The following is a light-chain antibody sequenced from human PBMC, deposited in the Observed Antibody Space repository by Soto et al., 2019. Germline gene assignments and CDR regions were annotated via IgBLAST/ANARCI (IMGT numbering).Light chain of an antibody. CDR1: SSNIGAGYD. J-gene: IGLJ2*01. CDR2: GNS. V-gene: IGLV1-40*01. Sequence: QPVLTQPPSVSGAPGQRVTISCTGNSSNIGAGYDVHWYQQLPGTAPKLLIYGNSNRPSGVPDRFSGSKSGTSASLAITGLQAEDEADYYCQSYDSSLGGSVFGGGTKVTVL. CDR3: QSYDSSLGGSV.